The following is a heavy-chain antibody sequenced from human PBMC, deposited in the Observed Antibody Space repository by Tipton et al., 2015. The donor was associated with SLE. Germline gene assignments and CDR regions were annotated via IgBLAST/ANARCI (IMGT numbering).Heavy chain of an antibody. CDR3: ASDVIAAEYSY. CDR2: ISSSSSYI. V-gene: IGHV3-21*01. J-gene: IGHJ4*02. CDR1: GFTFSSYA. D-gene: IGHD6-13*01. Sequence: GSLRLSCAASGFTFSSYAMSWVRQAPGKGLEWVSSISSSSSYIYYADSVKGRFTISRDNAKNSLYLQMNSLRAEDTAVYYCASDVIAAEYSYWGQGTLVTVSS.